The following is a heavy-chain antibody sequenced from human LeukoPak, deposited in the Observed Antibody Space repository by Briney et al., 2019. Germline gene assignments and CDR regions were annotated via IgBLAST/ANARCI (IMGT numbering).Heavy chain of an antibody. CDR2: IYWNDDK. Sequence: SGPTLVNLTQTLTLTCTFSGLSLSTSGVGVVWIRQPPGKALEWLAIIYWNDDKRYSPSLKTRLIVTKDTSNNQVVLTMTNMDPVDAATYYCAHFKLDHFDYWGQGTLVTVSS. V-gene: IGHV2-5*01. CDR3: AHFKLDHFDY. D-gene: IGHD6-13*01. J-gene: IGHJ4*02. CDR1: GLSLSTSGVG.